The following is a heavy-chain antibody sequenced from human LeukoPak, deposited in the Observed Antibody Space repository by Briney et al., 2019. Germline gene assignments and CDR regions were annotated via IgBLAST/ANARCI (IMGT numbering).Heavy chain of an antibody. J-gene: IGHJ6*03. Sequence: GGSLRLSCAASGFTFSDYYMSWIRQAPGKGLEWVSYISSSGSTIYYADSMEGRFTISRDNAKNSLYLQMNSLRAEDTAVYYCARLRSSSFYYYYMDVWGKGTTVTVSS. CDR1: GFTFSDYY. V-gene: IGHV3-11*01. CDR3: ARLRSSSFYYYYMDV. CDR2: ISSSGSTI. D-gene: IGHD6-6*01.